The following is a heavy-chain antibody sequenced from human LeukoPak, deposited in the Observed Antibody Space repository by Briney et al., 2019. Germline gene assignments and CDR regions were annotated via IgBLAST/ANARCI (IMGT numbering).Heavy chain of an antibody. V-gene: IGHV4-59*12. CDR1: GGSISSSY. Sequence: SETLSLTCTVSGGSISSSYWSWIRQPPGKGLEWIGYIFYSGSTNYNPSLKSRVTISLNTSKNQFSLNLSSVAAADTAVYYCARISGSSLDYWGQGTLVTVSS. CDR2: IFYSGST. D-gene: IGHD6-13*01. CDR3: ARISGSSLDY. J-gene: IGHJ4*02.